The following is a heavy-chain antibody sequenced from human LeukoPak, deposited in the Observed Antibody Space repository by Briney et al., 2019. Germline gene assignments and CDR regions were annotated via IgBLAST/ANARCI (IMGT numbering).Heavy chain of an antibody. V-gene: IGHV3-33*01. CDR2: IWYDGSNK. Sequence: GRSLRLSCAASGFTFSSYGMHWVRQAPGKGLEWVAVIWYDGSNKYYADSVKGRFTISRDNSKNALYLQMNSLRAEDTAEYYCARVTYFGSSSYYYGMDVWGQGTTVTVSS. D-gene: IGHD6-6*01. CDR1: GFTFSSYG. CDR3: ARVTYFGSSSYYYGMDV. J-gene: IGHJ6*02.